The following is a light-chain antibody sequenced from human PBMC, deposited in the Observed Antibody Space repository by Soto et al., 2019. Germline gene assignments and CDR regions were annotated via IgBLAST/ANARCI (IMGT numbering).Light chain of an antibody. V-gene: IGKV3-15*01. CDR2: GAS. CDR1: QSVGRY. Sequence: ETVMTQSPATLSASPGERATLSCRASQSVGRYLAWYQQKPGQAPRLLIYGASSRATGIPARFSGSGSGTEFTLTISSLQSEDCAVYYCQQYNDWPTHSFGQGTKLEIK. J-gene: IGKJ2*03. CDR3: QQYNDWPTHS.